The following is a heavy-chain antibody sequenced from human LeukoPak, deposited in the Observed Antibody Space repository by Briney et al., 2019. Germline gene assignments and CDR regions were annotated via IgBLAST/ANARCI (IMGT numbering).Heavy chain of an antibody. Sequence: GGSVRLFCAAWGFAFSTYGIHWVRQAPGKGLEWVALIWYDGSNKYYADSVKSRFTISRDNYENTLYLQMSSLSAEDTAVYFCARAGYGSIFYFDYWGQGTLVTVSS. J-gene: IGHJ4*02. CDR1: GFAFSTYG. D-gene: IGHD5-12*01. V-gene: IGHV3-33*01. CDR3: ARAGYGSIFYFDY. CDR2: IWYDGSNK.